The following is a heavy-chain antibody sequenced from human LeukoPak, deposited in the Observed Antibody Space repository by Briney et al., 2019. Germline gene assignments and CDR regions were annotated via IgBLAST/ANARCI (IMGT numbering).Heavy chain of an antibody. V-gene: IGHV3-21*01. CDR3: ARVDAVAGTYWYFDL. CDR2: ISSSSSYI. Sequence: GGSLRLSCAASGFTFSSYSMNWVRQAPGKGLEWVSSISSSSSYIYYADSVKGRFTISRDNAKNSLYLQMNSLRAEDTAVYYCARVDAVAGTYWYFDLWGRGTLVTVSS. D-gene: IGHD6-19*01. CDR1: GFTFSSYS. J-gene: IGHJ2*01.